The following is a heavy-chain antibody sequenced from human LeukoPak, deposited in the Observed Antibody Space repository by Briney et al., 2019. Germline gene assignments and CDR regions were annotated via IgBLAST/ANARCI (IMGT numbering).Heavy chain of an antibody. CDR2: ISSSGSTI. CDR1: GFTFSDYY. Sequence: GGSLRLSCAASGFTFSDYYMSWIRQAPGKGLEWVPYISSSGSTIYYADSVKGRFTISRDNAKNSLYLQMNSLRAEDTAVYYCARDRLTVTTDFDYWGQGTLVTVSS. D-gene: IGHD4-17*01. V-gene: IGHV3-11*01. J-gene: IGHJ4*02. CDR3: ARDRLTVTTDFDY.